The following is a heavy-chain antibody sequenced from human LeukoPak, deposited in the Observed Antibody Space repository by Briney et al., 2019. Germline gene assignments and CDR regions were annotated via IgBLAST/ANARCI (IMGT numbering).Heavy chain of an antibody. CDR2: IYSGGST. Sequence: GGSLRLSCAASGFTFSTYWMSWVRQAPGKGLEWVSVIYSGGSTYYADSVKGRFTISRDNSKNTLYLQMNSLRAEDTAVYYCARDSGAYSSGWYGAFDIWGQGTMVTVSS. CDR3: ARDSGAYSSGWYGAFDI. CDR1: GFTFSTYW. J-gene: IGHJ3*02. V-gene: IGHV3-53*01. D-gene: IGHD6-19*01.